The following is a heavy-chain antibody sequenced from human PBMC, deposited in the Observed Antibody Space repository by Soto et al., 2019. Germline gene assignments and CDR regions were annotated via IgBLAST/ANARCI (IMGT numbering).Heavy chain of an antibody. V-gene: IGHV5-10-1*01. CDR1: GYIFTSYW. CDR3: ARLWNYLPDNYYYGMDV. CDR2: IDPSDSYT. J-gene: IGHJ6*02. Sequence: PGESLKISCNGSGYIFTSYWISWVRQMPGKGLEWMGRIDPSDSYTNYSPSFQGHVTISADKSISTAYLQWSSLKASDTAMYYCARLWNYLPDNYYYGMDVWGQGTTVTVSS. D-gene: IGHD1-7*01.